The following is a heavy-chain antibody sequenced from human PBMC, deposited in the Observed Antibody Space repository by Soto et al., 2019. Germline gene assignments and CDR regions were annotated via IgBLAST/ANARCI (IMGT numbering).Heavy chain of an antibody. CDR3: ANGTLDY. Sequence: QVRLVEYGGGLVKPGGSLRLSCVASGFTFTEYYMSWIRQGPGRGLEWVSYIGDNGDKTYYAKSVKGRFTISRDNAKTSLFLQMNSLRPEDTALYYCANGTLDYWGQGTLVTVSS. V-gene: IGHV3-11*01. J-gene: IGHJ4*02. CDR1: GFTFTEYY. CDR2: IGDNGDKT.